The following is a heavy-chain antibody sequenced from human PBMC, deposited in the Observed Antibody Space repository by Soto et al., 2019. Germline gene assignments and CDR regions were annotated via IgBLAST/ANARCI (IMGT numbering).Heavy chain of an antibody. J-gene: IGHJ4*02. CDR3: EKGKGVGATPDGANC. D-gene: IGHD1-26*01. CDR2: IRSDGDTT. Sequence: EVQVLESGGGLVQPGGSLRLSCAASGFTFSSNGMNWVRQAPGKGLEWVSGIRSDGDTTYNEDSVKGRFTVSRDNSKNTRYIHMNSLRVEDTTIYYCEKGKGVGATPDGANCWGQVNLVTVSS. CDR1: GFTFSSNG. V-gene: IGHV3-23*01.